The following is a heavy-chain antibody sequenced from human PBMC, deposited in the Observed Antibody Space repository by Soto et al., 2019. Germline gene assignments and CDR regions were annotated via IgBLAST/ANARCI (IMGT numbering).Heavy chain of an antibody. J-gene: IGHJ4*02. CDR2: ISSNSDTI. Sequence: EVPLVESGGGLVQPGRSLRLSCVASGFTADDYAMHWVRQAPGKGLEWVSGISSNSDTIDYADSVKGRFTISRDNAKNSMFLQMNSLRPEETALYYCAKDMKWGGMTTIHYFDSWGQGTLVTVSS. CDR3: AKDMKWGGMTTIHYFDS. D-gene: IGHD4-17*01. V-gene: IGHV3-9*02. CDR1: GFTADDYA.